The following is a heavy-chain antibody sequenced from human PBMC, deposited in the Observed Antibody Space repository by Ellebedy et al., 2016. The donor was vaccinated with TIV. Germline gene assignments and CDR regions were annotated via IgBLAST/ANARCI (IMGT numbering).Heavy chain of an antibody. CDR1: GVSVNHYY. D-gene: IGHD3-10*01. CDR3: ARHASRGPFAALDY. J-gene: IGHJ4*02. V-gene: IGHV4-59*08. Sequence: MPSETLSLTCSVSGVSVNHYYWSWVRQPPGKGLEWIGNFFYTGSSNYNPSLKNRLTMSLNTTTNQVSLNLKSVTAADTAVYYCARHASRGPFAALDYWGPGILVPVSS. CDR2: FFYTGSS.